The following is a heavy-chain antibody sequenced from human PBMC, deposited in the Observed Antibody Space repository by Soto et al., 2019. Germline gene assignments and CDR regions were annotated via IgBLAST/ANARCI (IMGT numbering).Heavy chain of an antibody. CDR3: ASHPFFWRGKSTGGHSDY. CDR1: GGSSSDNNYY. V-gene: IGHV4-39*01. CDR2: IYYSVST. Sequence: SETRSLTWTVSGGSSSDNNYYWGWIRQPPGNGLEWIGTIYYSVSTYYNPSLKSRVTMSRDTSKNHFSLKLSSVTAADPAEYYCASHPFFWRGKSTGGHSDYWDQRTMV. D-gene: IGHD3-3*01. J-gene: IGHJ4*02.